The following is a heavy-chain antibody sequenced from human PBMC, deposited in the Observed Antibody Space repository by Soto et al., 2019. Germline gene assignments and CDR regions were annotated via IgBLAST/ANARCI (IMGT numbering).Heavy chain of an antibody. CDR2: ISYDGSNN. CDR3: AKAGLNYGAPPTIMDV. D-gene: IGHD4-17*01. Sequence: QVQLVESGGGVVQPGRSLRLSCAASGFTFSSYGMHWVRQAPGKGLEWVAVISYDGSNNYYADSVKGRFTISRDNSKNTLYLQMNSLRAEDTAVYYCAKAGLNYGAPPTIMDVWGQGTTVTVSS. J-gene: IGHJ6*02. CDR1: GFTFSSYG. V-gene: IGHV3-30*18.